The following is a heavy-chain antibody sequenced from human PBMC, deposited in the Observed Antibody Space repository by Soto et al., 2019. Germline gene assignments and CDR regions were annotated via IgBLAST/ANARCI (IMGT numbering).Heavy chain of an antibody. CDR3: AKRLSTSAWYAAFDI. J-gene: IGHJ3*02. V-gene: IGHV3-23*01. Sequence: GSLRLSCAASGLTFSSYGMTWVRQAPGKGLEWVSGISGSGDSTYYADSAKGRFTISRDNSKNTLYLQMNSLRAEDTAVYYCAKRLSTSAWYAAFDIWGQGTMVTVSS. CDR2: ISGSGDST. D-gene: IGHD6-19*01. CDR1: GLTFSSYG.